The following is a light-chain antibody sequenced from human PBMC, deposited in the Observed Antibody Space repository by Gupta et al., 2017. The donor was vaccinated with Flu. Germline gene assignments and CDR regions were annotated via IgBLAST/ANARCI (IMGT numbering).Light chain of an antibody. V-gene: IGKV1-6*01. J-gene: IGKJ2*01. Sequence: HVTQSPSSLSASVGDRVTITCRASQDIGIDLGWYQQKPGKAPKLLIYTASSLQSGVPSRFSGSRSGTDFTLTNSGLQAEDSATYYCRQDYSYPYTFGQGTKLEIK. CDR1: QDIGID. CDR2: TAS. CDR3: RQDYSYPYT.